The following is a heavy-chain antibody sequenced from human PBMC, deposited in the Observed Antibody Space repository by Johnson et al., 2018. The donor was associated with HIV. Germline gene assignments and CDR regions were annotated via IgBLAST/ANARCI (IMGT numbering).Heavy chain of an antibody. Sequence: QEKLVESGGGVVRPGGSLRLSCAASGFTFRNYGIHWVRQTPGKGLEWVAFIRYDGDITYYLDSVKGRFTISRDNSKNTLYLQMNSLRIEDTAIYYCAKGHSSGYPKDAFDVWGRGTIVTVSS. CDR2: IRYDGDIT. V-gene: IGHV3-30*02. D-gene: IGHD3-22*01. CDR1: GFTFRNYG. CDR3: AKGHSSGYPKDAFDV. J-gene: IGHJ3*01.